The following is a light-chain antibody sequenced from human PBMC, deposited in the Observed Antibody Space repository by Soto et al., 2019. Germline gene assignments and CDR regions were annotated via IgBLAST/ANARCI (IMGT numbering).Light chain of an antibody. CDR3: QPINIYPFT. CDR2: AAS. Sequence: IQLTQSPSSLSASVGDRVIMTCRASQGISSYLAWYQQKPGKAPTLLIYAASTLETGVPSRFTASGSGTDFTPTISSLQPQDFGTYCCQPINIYPFTLGPGTNVYIK. CDR1: QGISSY. J-gene: IGKJ3*01. V-gene: IGKV1-9*01.